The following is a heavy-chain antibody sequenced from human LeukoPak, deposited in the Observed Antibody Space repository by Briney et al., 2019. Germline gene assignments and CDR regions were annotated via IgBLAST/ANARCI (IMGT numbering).Heavy chain of an antibody. D-gene: IGHD2/OR15-2a*01. CDR2: ISGSGGST. Sequence: HTGGSLRLSCAASGFTFSSYAMSWVRQAPGKGLEWVSAISGSGGSTYYADSVKGRFTTSRDNSKNTLYLQMNSLRAEDTAVYYCAKDQATFTRLWGHFDYWGQGTLVTVSS. V-gene: IGHV3-23*01. CDR1: GFTFSSYA. CDR3: AKDQATFTRLWGHFDY. J-gene: IGHJ4*02.